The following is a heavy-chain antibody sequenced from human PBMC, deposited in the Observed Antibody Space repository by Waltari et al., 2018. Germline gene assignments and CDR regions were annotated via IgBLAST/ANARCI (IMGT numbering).Heavy chain of an antibody. Sequence: EVQLVESGGGLVQPGGSLRLSCAASGFTFSSYAMSWVRQAPGKGLEWVSAISGSGGSTYYADSVKGRFTISRDNSKNTLYLQMNSLRAEDTAVYYCAKEPITMVQGVIITTPLYYFDYWGQGTLVTVSS. CDR1: GFTFSSYA. D-gene: IGHD3-10*01. CDR3: AKEPITMVQGVIITTPLYYFDY. V-gene: IGHV3-23*04. CDR2: ISGSGGST. J-gene: IGHJ4*02.